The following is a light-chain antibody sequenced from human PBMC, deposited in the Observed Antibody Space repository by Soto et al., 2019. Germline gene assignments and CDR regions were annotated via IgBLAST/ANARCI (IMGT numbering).Light chain of an antibody. CDR2: KAS. J-gene: IGKJ4*01. CDR3: QQLNSYPGST. V-gene: IGKV1-5*03. CDR1: QTISSW. Sequence: IQMTQSPSTLSVSVIDIVTITFLASQTISSWFAWYQQKPAKAPQLLLYKASTLKSGVPSRFSGSGSGTDFTLTISSLQPEDFATYYCQQLNSYPGSTFGRGTKVDIK.